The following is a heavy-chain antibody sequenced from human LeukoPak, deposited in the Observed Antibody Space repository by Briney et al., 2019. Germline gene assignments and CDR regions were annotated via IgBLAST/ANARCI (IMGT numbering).Heavy chain of an antibody. CDR1: GGSISSYY. CDR2: IYYSGST. D-gene: IGHD3-10*01. V-gene: IGHV4-59*08. CDR3: ASSGWAGLPNWFDP. J-gene: IGHJ5*02. Sequence: PSETLSLTCTVSGGSISSYYWSWIRQPPGKGLEWIGYIYYSGSTNYNPSLKSRVTISVDTSKNQFSLKLSSVTAADTAVYYCASSGWAGLPNWFDPWGQGTLVTVSS.